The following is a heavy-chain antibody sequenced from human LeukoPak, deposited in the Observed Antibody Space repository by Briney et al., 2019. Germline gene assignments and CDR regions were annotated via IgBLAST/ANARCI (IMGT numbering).Heavy chain of an antibody. CDR2: VDYSGNT. CDR1: GGSITSFY. V-gene: IGHV4-59*01. Sequence: SETLSLTCTVSGGSITSFYGSWIRQPPGKRPGWIGYVDYSGNTFYNPSLESRVTISVDTSKNHISLKLNSITAADTAVYYCARYYAGYYFDYWGQGTLVTVSS. CDR3: ARYYAGYYFDY. J-gene: IGHJ4*02. D-gene: IGHD2/OR15-2a*01.